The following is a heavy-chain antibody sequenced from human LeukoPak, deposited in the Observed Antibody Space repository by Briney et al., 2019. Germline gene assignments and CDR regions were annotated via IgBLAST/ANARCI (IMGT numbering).Heavy chain of an antibody. CDR3: ARNGGGRSYFDY. J-gene: IGHJ4*02. CDR2: IYYSGST. Sequence: SETLSLTCTVSGGSISSYYWSWIRQPPGKGLEWIGYIYYSGSTNYNPSLKSRVTISVDTSKNQFSLKLSSVTAADTAVYYCARNGGGRSYFDYWGQGTLVTVSS. CDR1: GGSISSYY. V-gene: IGHV4-59*01. D-gene: IGHD3-16*01.